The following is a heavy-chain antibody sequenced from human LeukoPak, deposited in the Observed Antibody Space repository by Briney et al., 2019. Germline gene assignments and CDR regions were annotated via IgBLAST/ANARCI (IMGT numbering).Heavy chain of an antibody. CDR2: IERGTST. V-gene: IGHV3-69-1*01. CDR1: GFSISDYY. CDR3: GRGGYDFDA. Sequence: PGGPLRLSCAASGFSISDYYMTWVRQAPGKGLEWVSTIERGTSTLYAGSVKGRFTISRDNTKNTLYLQMNSLRAEDTAVYYCGRGGYDFDAWGPGTTFSVSS. J-gene: IGHJ3*01.